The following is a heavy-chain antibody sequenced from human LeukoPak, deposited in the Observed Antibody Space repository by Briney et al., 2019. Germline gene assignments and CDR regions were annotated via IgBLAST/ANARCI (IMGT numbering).Heavy chain of an antibody. V-gene: IGHV4-34*01. CDR2: INHSGST. D-gene: IGHD6-19*01. CDR3: ARGRYSSGWYSKFDY. J-gene: IGHJ4*02. Sequence: PSETLSLTCAVYGGSFSGYYWSWIRQPPGRGLGWIGEINHSGSTNYNPSLKSRVTISVDTSKNQFSLKLSSVTAADTAVYYCARGRYSSGWYSKFDYWGQGTLVTVSS. CDR1: GGSFSGYY.